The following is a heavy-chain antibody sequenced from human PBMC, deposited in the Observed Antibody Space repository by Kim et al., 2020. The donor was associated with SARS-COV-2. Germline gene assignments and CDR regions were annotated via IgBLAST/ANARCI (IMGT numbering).Heavy chain of an antibody. J-gene: IGHJ5*02. V-gene: IGHV1-3*01. CDR3: ARMSRTNWFDP. Sequence: ASVKVSCKASGYTFTSYAMHWVRQAPGQRLEWMGWINAGNGNTKYSQKFQGRVTITRDTSASTAYMELSSLRSEDPAVYYCARMSRTNWFDPWGQGTLVTVAS. CDR2: INAGNGNT. CDR1: GYTFTSYA.